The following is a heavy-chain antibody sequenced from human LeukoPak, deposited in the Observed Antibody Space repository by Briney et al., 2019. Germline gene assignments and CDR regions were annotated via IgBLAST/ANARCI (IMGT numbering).Heavy chain of an antibody. Sequence: ASVKVSCKASGYIFTSYGISWVRQAPGQGLEWMGIINPSGGSTSYAQKFQGRVTMTRDTSTSTVYMELSSLRSEDTAVYYCAREASGIAADYWGQGTLVTVSS. V-gene: IGHV1-46*01. D-gene: IGHD6-13*01. CDR3: AREASGIAADY. CDR2: INPSGGST. J-gene: IGHJ4*02. CDR1: GYIFTSYG.